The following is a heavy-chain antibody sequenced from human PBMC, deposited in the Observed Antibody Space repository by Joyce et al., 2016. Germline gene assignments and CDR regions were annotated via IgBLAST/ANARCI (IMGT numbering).Heavy chain of an antibody. V-gene: IGHV3-9*01. D-gene: IGHD6-19*01. CDR2: IRWNSGSI. CDR1: GLTFDDYA. CDR3: AKDIKRAVAAFQYYYGLDV. Sequence: EVELVESGGGLVQPGRSLRLSCSASGLTFDDYAMNWVREGEVKGLGWVSGIRWNSGSIGYADSVKGRFTISRDNAKNSLYLQMNSLRAEDTALYYCAKDIKRAVAAFQYYYGLDVWGQGTTVTVSS. J-gene: IGHJ6*02.